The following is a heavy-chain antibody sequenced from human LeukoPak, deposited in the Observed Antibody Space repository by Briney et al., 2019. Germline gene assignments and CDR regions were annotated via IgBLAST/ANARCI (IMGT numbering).Heavy chain of an antibody. V-gene: IGHV4-34*01. CDR2: INHSGST. CDR3: ARDIDYYDSSGSVYLDY. J-gene: IGHJ4*02. D-gene: IGHD3-22*01. CDR1: GGSFSGYY. Sequence: SETLSLTCAVYGGSFSGYYWSWIRQPPGKGLEWIGEINHSGSTNYNPSLKSRVTISVDTSKNQFSLKLSSVTAADTAVYYCARDIDYYDSSGSVYLDYWGQGTLVTVSS.